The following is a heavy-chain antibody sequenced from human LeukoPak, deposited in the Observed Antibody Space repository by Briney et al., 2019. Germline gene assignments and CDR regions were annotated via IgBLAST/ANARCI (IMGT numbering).Heavy chain of an antibody. J-gene: IGHJ4*02. Sequence: PSETLSLTCTVSGYSISSGYYWDWIRQPPGKGLEWIGSIYHSGSTYYNPSLKSRVTISVDTSKNQFSLKLSSVTAADTAVYYCARDRVVAGTEPFGYWGQGTLVTVSS. V-gene: IGHV4-38-2*02. CDR1: GYSISSGYY. D-gene: IGHD6-19*01. CDR2: IYHSGST. CDR3: ARDRVVAGTEPFGY.